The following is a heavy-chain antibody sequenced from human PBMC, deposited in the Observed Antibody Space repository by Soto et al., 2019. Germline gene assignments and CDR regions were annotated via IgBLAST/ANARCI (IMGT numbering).Heavy chain of an antibody. J-gene: IGHJ6*02. CDR1: GGSISSYY. CDR2: IYYSGST. D-gene: IGHD2-21*02. V-gene: IGHV4-59*01. CDR3: AREDDGGDRDYYGLDV. Sequence: SETLSLTCTVSGGSISSYYWSWIRQPPGKGLEWIGYIYYSGSTNYNPSLKSRVTISLDTSKNQFSLQLRSVTAADTAVYFCAREDDGGDRDYYGLDVWGQGTTVTVSS.